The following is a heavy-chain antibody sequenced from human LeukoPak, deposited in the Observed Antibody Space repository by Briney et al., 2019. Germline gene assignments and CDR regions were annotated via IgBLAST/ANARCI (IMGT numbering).Heavy chain of an antibody. CDR3: AREGLAVTNDY. CDR1: GFTFSNYW. V-gene: IGHV3-7*03. Sequence: PGGSLRLSCVASGFTFSNYWMTWVRQAPGKGLEWVANIKEDGSEKYYVDSVKGRFTISRDNAKNSLYLQMNSLRAEDTAVYYCAREGLAVTNDYWGQGTLVTVSS. CDR2: IKEDGSEK. D-gene: IGHD4-17*01. J-gene: IGHJ4*02.